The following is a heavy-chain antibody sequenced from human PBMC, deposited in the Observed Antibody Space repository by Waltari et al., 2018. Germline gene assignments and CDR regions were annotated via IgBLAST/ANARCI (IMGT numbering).Heavy chain of an antibody. J-gene: IGHJ6*03. CDR1: GFGFSSFG. CDR3: ARCPDEYNYYYMEV. Sequence: QVQLVESGGGVVQPGKSLRLSCAGSGFGFSSFGIHWVRQAPGKGVEWVAIIWFDGIKIYYADSVKGRFTISRDNSRNTVYLQMNSLRPEDSGVYYCARCPDEYNYYYMEVWGRGTTVSVSS. V-gene: IGHV3-33*08. CDR2: IWFDGIKI.